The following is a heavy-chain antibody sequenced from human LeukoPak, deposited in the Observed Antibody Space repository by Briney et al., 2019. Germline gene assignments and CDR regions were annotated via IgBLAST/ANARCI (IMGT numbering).Heavy chain of an antibody. J-gene: IGHJ3*02. V-gene: IGHV3-7*05. CDR3: TTEVLEGATDGTFDI. D-gene: IGHD1-26*01. CDR1: GFTFNSYW. CDR2: IKEDGSDK. Sequence: GGSLRLSCAASGFTFNSYWMSWVRQAPGKGLEWVTNIKEDGSDKYYVDSVKGRFTISRDNADNSLYLQMNSLKTEDTAVYYCTTEVLEGATDGTFDIWGQGTMVTVSS.